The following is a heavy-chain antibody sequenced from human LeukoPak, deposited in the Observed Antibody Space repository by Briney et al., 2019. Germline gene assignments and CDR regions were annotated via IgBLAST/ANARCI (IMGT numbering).Heavy chain of an antibody. CDR3: ARVLGQLLSYNWFDP. J-gene: IGHJ5*02. CDR2: IRYDGSNK. D-gene: IGHD6-6*01. V-gene: IGHV3-30*02. Sequence: GGSLRLSCAASGFTFSSYGMHWVRQAPGKGLEWVAFIRYDGSNKYYADSVKGRFTISRDNSKNTLYLQMNSLRAEDTAVYYCARVLGQLLSYNWFDPWGQGTLVTVSS. CDR1: GFTFSSYG.